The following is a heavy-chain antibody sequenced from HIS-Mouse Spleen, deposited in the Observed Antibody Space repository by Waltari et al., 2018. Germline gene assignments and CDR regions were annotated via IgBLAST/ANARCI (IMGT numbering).Heavy chain of an antibody. CDR2: IYHSGST. Sequence: QVQLQESGPGLAKPSETPSLTCTVSGYSLSSGSYWGWIRQPPGKGLEWIGSIYHSGSTYYNPSLKSRVTISVDTSKNQFSLKLSSVTAADTAVYYCAREPHLQLELAFDIWGQGTMVTVSS. CDR1: GYSLSSGSY. D-gene: IGHD1-1*01. CDR3: AREPHLQLELAFDI. V-gene: IGHV4-38-2*02. J-gene: IGHJ3*02.